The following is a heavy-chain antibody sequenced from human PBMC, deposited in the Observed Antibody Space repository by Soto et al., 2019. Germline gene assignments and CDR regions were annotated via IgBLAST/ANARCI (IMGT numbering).Heavy chain of an antibody. CDR1: GGTFSNYA. D-gene: IGHD2-2*01. V-gene: IGHV1-69*15. Sequence: QVQLVQSGAEVKKPWSSVKVSCKASGGTFSNYAFSWVRQAPGQGLDWMGTIIPIFGTTNFAQKFQGRVTMTEDESTNTVYMELSSLRSDDTAVYYCARELPAGPVTFREDAVDIWGQGTTVTVSS. CDR3: ARELPAGPVTFREDAVDI. CDR2: IIPIFGTT. J-gene: IGHJ3*02.